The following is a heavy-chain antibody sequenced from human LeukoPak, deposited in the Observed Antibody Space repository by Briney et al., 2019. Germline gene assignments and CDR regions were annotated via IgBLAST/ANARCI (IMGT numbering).Heavy chain of an antibody. CDR1: GGSISSYY. Sequence: SETLSLTCTVSGGSISSYYWSWIRQPPGKGLEWIGYIYYSGSTNYNPSLKSRVTISVDTSKNQFSLKLSSVTAADTAVYYCASMYYYDSSGPNSMVWFDPWGQGTLVTVSS. D-gene: IGHD3-22*01. CDR2: IYYSGST. V-gene: IGHV4-59*08. J-gene: IGHJ5*02. CDR3: ASMYYYDSSGPNSMVWFDP.